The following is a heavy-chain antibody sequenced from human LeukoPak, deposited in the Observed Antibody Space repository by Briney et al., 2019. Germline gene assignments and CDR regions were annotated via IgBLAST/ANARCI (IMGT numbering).Heavy chain of an antibody. CDR2: INPNSGGT. V-gene: IGHV1-2*02. CDR3: ARDTGTLWDIVVVPAALRY. D-gene: IGHD2-2*01. CDR1: GYTFTGYY. Sequence: GASVKVSCKASGYTFTGYYMHWVRQAPGQGLEWMGWINPNSGGTNYAQKFQGRVTMTRDTSISTAYMELSRLRSDDTAVYYCARDTGTLWDIVVVPAALRYWGQGTLVTVSS. J-gene: IGHJ4*02.